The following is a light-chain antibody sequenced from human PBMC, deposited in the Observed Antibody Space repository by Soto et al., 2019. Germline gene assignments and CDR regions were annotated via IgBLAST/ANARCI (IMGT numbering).Light chain of an antibody. Sequence: DIQMTQSPSSLSASIGDRVTITCRASQNINSYLTWYQQRPGKAPRLLIYAASSLQSGVPSRFGGSGSGTDFALTINSLQSEDFATNYCQQSYSNPWTFGQGTKVDIK. CDR2: AAS. V-gene: IGKV1-39*01. CDR1: QNINSY. J-gene: IGKJ1*01. CDR3: QQSYSNPWT.